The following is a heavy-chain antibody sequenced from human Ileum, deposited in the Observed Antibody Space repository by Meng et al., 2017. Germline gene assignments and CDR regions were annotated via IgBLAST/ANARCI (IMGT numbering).Heavy chain of an antibody. J-gene: IGHJ4*02. CDR3: ARLYGGGCYGGPNY. V-gene: IGHV3-7*01. Sequence: GESLKISCATSGFTFSGYWMSWVRQAPGKGLEWVVNINKDGSQNSYVDSVKGRFTISRDNAKNSLYLQMNSLRAEDTAVYYCARLYGGGCYGGPNYWGQGTLVTVSS. CDR2: INKDGSQN. CDR1: GFTFSGYW. D-gene: IGHD6-19*01.